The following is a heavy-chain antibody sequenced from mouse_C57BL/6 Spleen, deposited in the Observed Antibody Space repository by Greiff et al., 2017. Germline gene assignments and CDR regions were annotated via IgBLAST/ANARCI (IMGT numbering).Heavy chain of an antibody. CDR3: ARSGLRRYFDY. Sequence: QVQLQQPGAELVMPGASVKLSCKASGYTFTSYWMHWVKQRPGQGLEWIGEIDPSDSYTNYNQKFKGKSTLTVDKSSSTAYMQLSSLTSEDSAVYYCARSGLRRYFDYWVQGTTLTVSS. J-gene: IGHJ2*01. V-gene: IGHV1-69*01. CDR2: IDPSDSYT. D-gene: IGHD2-2*01. CDR1: GYTFTSYW.